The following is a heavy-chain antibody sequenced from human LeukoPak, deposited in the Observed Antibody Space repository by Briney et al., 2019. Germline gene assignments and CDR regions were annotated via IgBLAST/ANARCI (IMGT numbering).Heavy chain of an antibody. CDR3: ARGDIAAAAFTGPFDY. D-gene: IGHD6-13*01. Sequence: GSLRLSCAASGFTFSDYYMSWIRQAPGKGLEWVSYISSSGSTIYYADSVKGRFTISRDNAKNSLYLQMNSLRAEDTAVYYCARGDIAAAAFTGPFDYWGQGTLVTVSS. CDR1: GFTFSDYY. V-gene: IGHV3-11*01. J-gene: IGHJ4*02. CDR2: ISSSGSTI.